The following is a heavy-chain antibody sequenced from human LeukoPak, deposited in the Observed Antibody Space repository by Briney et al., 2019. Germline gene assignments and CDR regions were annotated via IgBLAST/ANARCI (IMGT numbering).Heavy chain of an antibody. CDR2: INHSGST. CDR1: GGSFSGYY. J-gene: IGHJ4*02. D-gene: IGHD3-10*01. Sequence: PETLSLTCAVYGGSFSGYYWSWIRQPPGKGLEWIGEINHSGSTNYNPSLKSRVTISVDTSKNQFSLKLSSVTAADTAVYYCARGLYGSGGYFDYWGQGTLVTASS. CDR3: ARGLYGSGGYFDY. V-gene: IGHV4-34*01.